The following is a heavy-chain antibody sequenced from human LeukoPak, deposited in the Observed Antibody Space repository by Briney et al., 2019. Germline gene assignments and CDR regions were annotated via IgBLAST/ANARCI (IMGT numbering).Heavy chain of an antibody. CDR2: IYSGGST. CDR1: GFTVSSNY. J-gene: IGHJ6*02. Sequence: GGSLRLSCAASGFTVSSNYMSWVRQAPGKGLEWVSVIYSGGSTYYADSVKGRFTISRDNSKNTLYLQMNSLRAEDTAVYYCARDPSEGNYGDFWYYYYGMDVWGQGTTVTVSS. CDR3: ARDPSEGNYGDFWYYYYGMDV. D-gene: IGHD4-17*01. V-gene: IGHV3-66*01.